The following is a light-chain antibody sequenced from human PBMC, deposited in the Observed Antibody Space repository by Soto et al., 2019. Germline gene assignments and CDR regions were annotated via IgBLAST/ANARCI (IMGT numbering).Light chain of an antibody. CDR1: QSVSTN. CDR2: GAS. V-gene: IGKV3-15*01. J-gene: IGKJ4*01. CDR3: QQYNNWPPLT. Sequence: EIVMTQSPATLSVSPGEKATLSCKASQSVSTNLAWYQQKPGQAPRLLIYGASTRATGIPARFSGSGSGTEFTLTISTFRSDDFAVYCCQQYNNWPPLTFGGGTKVDIK.